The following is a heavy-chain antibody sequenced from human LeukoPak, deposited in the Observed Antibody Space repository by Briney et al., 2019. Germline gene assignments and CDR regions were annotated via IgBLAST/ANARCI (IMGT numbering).Heavy chain of an antibody. CDR3: ARQEYSGSYLDS. Sequence: GESLKISCKGSGYSFTNYWIGWVRQMPGKGLEWMGIIHPGDSDTRYSPSFQGQVTISADKSISTAYLLWSSLKASDTAIYYCARQEYSGSYLDSWGQGTLVTVSS. CDR2: IHPGDSDT. J-gene: IGHJ4*02. CDR1: GYSFTNYW. D-gene: IGHD1-26*01. V-gene: IGHV5-51*01.